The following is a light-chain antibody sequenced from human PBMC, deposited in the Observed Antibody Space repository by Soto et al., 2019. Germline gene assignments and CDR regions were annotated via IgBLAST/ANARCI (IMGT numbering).Light chain of an antibody. CDR3: QQYNSFTWT. CDR2: DAS. Sequence: DIHMTPSPSTLSASVRYRFTINLRSSQSISSGLAWYQQKPGKAPKLLIYDASSLESGVPSRFSGSGSGTEFTLTIGSLQPDDFATYYCQQYNSFTWTFGQGTKVDIK. J-gene: IGKJ1*01. CDR1: QSISSG. V-gene: IGKV1-5*01.